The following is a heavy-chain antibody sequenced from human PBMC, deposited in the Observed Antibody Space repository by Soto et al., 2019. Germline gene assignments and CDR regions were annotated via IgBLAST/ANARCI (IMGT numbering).Heavy chain of an antibody. CDR3: ARAPGDYFDY. Sequence: SETLSLTCTVSGGSISSGGYYWSWIRQHPGKGLEWIGYIFYSGSTFYNPSLKSRIAISVDTSKNQFSLKLSSVTAADTAVYYCARAPGDYFDYWGQGTLVTVS. V-gene: IGHV4-31*03. J-gene: IGHJ4*02. CDR2: IFYSGST. CDR1: GGSISSGGYY.